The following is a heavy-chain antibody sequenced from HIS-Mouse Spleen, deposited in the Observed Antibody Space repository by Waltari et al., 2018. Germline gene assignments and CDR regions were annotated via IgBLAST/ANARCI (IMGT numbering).Heavy chain of an antibody. J-gene: IGHJ2*01. CDR2: IYYSGST. CDR1: GGSISSSSSY. CDR3: AREIPYSSSWYDWYFDL. Sequence: QLQLQESGPGLVKPSETLSLTCTVSGGSISSSSSYWCWIRQPPGNGLEWSWSIYYSGSTYYNPSLKSRVTISVDTSKNQFSLKLSSVTAADTAVYYCAREIPYSSSWYDWYFDLWGRGTLVTVSS. V-gene: IGHV4-39*07. D-gene: IGHD6-13*01.